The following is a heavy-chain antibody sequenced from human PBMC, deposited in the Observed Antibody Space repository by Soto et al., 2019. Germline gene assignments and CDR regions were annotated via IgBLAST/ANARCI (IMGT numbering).Heavy chain of an antibody. J-gene: IGHJ6*02. CDR2: IYPGDSDT. CDR3: ARHVSSSWYETRVYYYYYGMDV. Sequence: GESRKIACRCSGYSFTSYWIGLVSQMPGKGLEWMGIIYPGDSDTRYSPSFQGQVTISADKSISTAYLQWSSLKASDTAMYYCARHVSSSWYETRVYYYYYGMDVWGQGTTVTVSS. V-gene: IGHV5-51*01. CDR1: GYSFTSYW. D-gene: IGHD6-13*01.